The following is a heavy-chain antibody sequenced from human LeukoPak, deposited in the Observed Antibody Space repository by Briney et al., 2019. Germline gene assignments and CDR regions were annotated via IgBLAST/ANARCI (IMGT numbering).Heavy chain of an antibody. D-gene: IGHD2-2*02. CDR3: AKAQYCGSSSCYTWFGP. J-gene: IGHJ5*02. Sequence: GGSLRLSCAASGFTFSSDAMSWVRQAPGQGLEWVSAISSSGDNTYCADSVKGRFTISRDNSKNTLYLQMSSLRAEDTAIYYCAKAQYCGSSSCYTWFGPWGQGTLVTVSS. V-gene: IGHV3-23*01. CDR1: GFTFSSDA. CDR2: ISSSGDNT.